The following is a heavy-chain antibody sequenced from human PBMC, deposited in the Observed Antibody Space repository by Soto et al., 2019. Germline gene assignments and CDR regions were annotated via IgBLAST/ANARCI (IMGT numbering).Heavy chain of an antibody. CDR1: GFTFSSYW. D-gene: IGHD6-19*01. CDR2: INSNGSST. V-gene: IGHV3-74*01. J-gene: IGHJ2*01. Sequence: EVQLVESGGGLVQPGGSLRLSCAASGFTFSSYWMHWVRQAPGKGLVWVSRINSNGSSTSYADSVKGRFTISRDNAKNTLYLQMNSLRAEDTAVYYCARDGPVAGSLDWYFDLWGRGTLVTVSS. CDR3: ARDGPVAGSLDWYFDL.